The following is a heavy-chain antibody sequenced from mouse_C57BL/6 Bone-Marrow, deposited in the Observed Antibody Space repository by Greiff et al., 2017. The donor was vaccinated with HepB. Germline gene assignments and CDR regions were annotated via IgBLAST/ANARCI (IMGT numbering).Heavy chain of an antibody. CDR1: GFSLTSYG. V-gene: IGHV2-5*01. D-gene: IGHD1-1*01. CDR3: AKEEWFITTVVAHWYFDV. Sequence: QVQLKQSGPGLVQPSQSLSITCTVSGFSLTSYGVHWVRQSPGKGLEWLGVIWRGGSTDYNAAFMSRLSITKDNSKSQVFFKMNSLQADDTAIYYVAKEEWFITTVVAHWYFDVWGTGTTVTVSS. CDR2: IWRGGST. J-gene: IGHJ1*03.